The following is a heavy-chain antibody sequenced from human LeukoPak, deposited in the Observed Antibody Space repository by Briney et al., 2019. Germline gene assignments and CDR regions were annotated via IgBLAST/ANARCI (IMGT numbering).Heavy chain of an antibody. CDR1: GGSISSGDYY. V-gene: IGHV4-30-4*08. J-gene: IGHJ4*02. CDR3: AAPPGDTAMVDY. D-gene: IGHD5-18*01. Sequence: SETLSLTCTVSGGSISSGDYYWSWICQPPGKGLEWIGYIYYSGSTYYNPSLKSRVTISVDTSKNQFSLKLSSVTAADTAVYYCAAPPGDTAMVDYWGQGTLVTVSS. CDR2: IYYSGST.